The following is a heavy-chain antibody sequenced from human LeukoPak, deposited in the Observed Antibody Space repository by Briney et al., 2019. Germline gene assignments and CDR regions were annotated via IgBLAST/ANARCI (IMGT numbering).Heavy chain of an antibody. J-gene: IGHJ4*02. CDR2: IYYSGTT. CDR1: GGSITSGGYY. CDR3: ARGSAGDKSNN. Sequence: SETLSLTCTVSGGSITSGGYYWSWIRQLPGKGLEWIGYIYYSGTTSYNPSLKSRLTISLDTSENQFSLKLSSVTAADTAVYYCARGSAGDKSNNWGQGTLVTVSS. D-gene: IGHD6-13*01. V-gene: IGHV4-31*03.